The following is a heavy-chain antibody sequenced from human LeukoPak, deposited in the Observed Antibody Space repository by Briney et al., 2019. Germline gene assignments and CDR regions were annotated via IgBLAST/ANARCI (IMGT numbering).Heavy chain of an antibody. CDR3: ARPYCSGGSCYLYYFDY. J-gene: IGHJ4*02. V-gene: IGHV5-51*01. D-gene: IGHD2-15*01. CDR2: IYPGDSDT. Sequence: GESLKISCKGTGYTFTSYWIGWVRQMPGKGLEWMGIIYPGDSDTRYSPSDQGQVTISVDKSISTAYLQWSSLKASDTAMYYCARPYCSGGSCYLYYFDYWGQGTLVTVSS. CDR1: GYTFTSYW.